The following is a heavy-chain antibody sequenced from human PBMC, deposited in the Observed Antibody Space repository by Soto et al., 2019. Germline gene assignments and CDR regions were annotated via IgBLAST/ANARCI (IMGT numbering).Heavy chain of an antibody. D-gene: IGHD2-2*02. J-gene: IGHJ4*02. CDR3: VRDSYTAHWHTAGEDY. CDR2: IKEDGSLK. Sequence: GGSLRLSCAASGFYITNYWMTWVRQAPGKGPEWVANIKEDGSLKFYVDSVRGRFTISRDNAKNSVYLEMSRLRAEDTAVYYCVRDSYTAHWHTAGEDYWGQGTLVTVSS. V-gene: IGHV3-7*01. CDR1: GFYITNYW.